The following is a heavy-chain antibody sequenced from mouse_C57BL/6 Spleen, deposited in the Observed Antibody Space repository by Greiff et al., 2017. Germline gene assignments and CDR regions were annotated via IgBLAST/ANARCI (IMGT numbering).Heavy chain of an antibody. J-gene: IGHJ1*03. CDR2: IYPGNSDT. V-gene: IGHV1-5*01. D-gene: IGHD6-1*01. CDR3: TPCNSHWYIDV. Sequence: EVQLQQSGTVLARPGASVKMSCKTSGYTFTSYWMHWVKQRPGQGLEWIGAIYPGNSDTSYNQKFKGKAKLTAVTSASTAYMELSSLTNEDSAFYYCTPCNSHWYIDVWGTGTTVTVSS. CDR1: GYTFTSYW.